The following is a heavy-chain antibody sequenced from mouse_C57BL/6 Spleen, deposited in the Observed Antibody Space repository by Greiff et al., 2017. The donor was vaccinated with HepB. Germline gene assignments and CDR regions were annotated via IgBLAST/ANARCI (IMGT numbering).Heavy chain of an antibody. Sequence: QVQLQQPGAELVRPGSSVKLSCKASGYTFTSYWMDWVKQRPGQGLEWIGNIYPSDSETHYNQKFKDKATLTVDKSSSTAYMQLSSLTSEDSAVYYCARWGYDSDYWGQGTTLTVSS. CDR1: GYTFTSYW. CDR3: ARWGYDSDY. CDR2: IYPSDSET. V-gene: IGHV1-61*01. D-gene: IGHD2-2*01. J-gene: IGHJ2*01.